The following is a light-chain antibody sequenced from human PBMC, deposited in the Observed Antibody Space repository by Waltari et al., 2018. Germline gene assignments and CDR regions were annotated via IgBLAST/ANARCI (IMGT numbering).Light chain of an antibody. CDR2: EVS. V-gene: IGKV2-30*02. Sequence: DFVMTQSPLSLPVTLGQPASISCSSTQSLVHDDGNTYLNWFHQRPGQSPRRLIYEVSKRDSGVPDRLSGSGSGTDFTLTISRVEADDVGFYFCMQGTFPFTVGPGTKVDI. CDR3: MQGTFPFT. J-gene: IGKJ3*01. CDR1: QSLVHDDGNTY.